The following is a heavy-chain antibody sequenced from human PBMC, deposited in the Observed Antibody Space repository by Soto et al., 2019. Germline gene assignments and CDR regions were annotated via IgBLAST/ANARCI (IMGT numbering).Heavy chain of an antibody. V-gene: IGHV3-21*01. Sequence: GGSLRLSCAASGFTFSSYSMNWVRQAPGKGLEWVSSISSSSSSYIYYADSVKGRFTISRDNAKNSLYLQMNSLRAEDTAVYYCARGPIAAAGTFYWFDPWGQGTLVTVSS. CDR2: ISSSSSSYI. D-gene: IGHD6-13*01. CDR3: ARGPIAAAGTFYWFDP. J-gene: IGHJ5*02. CDR1: GFTFSSYS.